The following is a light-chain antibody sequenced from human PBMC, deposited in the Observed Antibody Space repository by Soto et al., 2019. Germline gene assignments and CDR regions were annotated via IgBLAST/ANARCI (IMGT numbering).Light chain of an antibody. CDR2: WAS. V-gene: IGKV4-1*01. Sequence: DIVMTQSPDSLAVSLGERATINCKSSQSVLYSSNNQNYLAWFQQKPGQPPKLLIYWASTRESGVPDRFSGSGSGTDFTRTISSLQAEDVAVYYCQQYLNSLRTFAQGTKVEIK. CDR3: QQYLNSLRT. CDR1: QSVLYSSNNQNY. J-gene: IGKJ1*01.